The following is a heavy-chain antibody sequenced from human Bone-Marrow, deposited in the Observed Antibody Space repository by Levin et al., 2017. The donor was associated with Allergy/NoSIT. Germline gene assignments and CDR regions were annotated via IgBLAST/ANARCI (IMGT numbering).Heavy chain of an antibody. V-gene: IGHV3-20*04. J-gene: IGHJ6*02. CDR2: INWNGGST. Sequence: GGSLRLSCAASGFIFDDFGMSWVRQAPGKGLEWVSGINWNGGSTGYADSVKGRFTISRDNTKNSLNLQMNSLRVEDTALYYCARSDCSGGSCHSYYYYGLDVWGQGTTVTVSS. D-gene: IGHD2-15*01. CDR3: ARSDCSGGSCHSYYYYGLDV. CDR1: GFIFDDFG.